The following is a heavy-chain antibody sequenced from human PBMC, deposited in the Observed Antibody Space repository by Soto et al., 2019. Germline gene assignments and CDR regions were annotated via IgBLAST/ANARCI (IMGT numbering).Heavy chain of an antibody. Sequence: SETLSLTCTVSGGSIRSGGYYWSWVRQNPRSGLEWIGNIYYSGNTYYTPSLKSRLTISVDTSKNQFSLNLSSVTAADTAVYYCARDRLMATAGTARHYFGLDVWGQGTTVTVSS. CDR2: IYYSGNT. D-gene: IGHD5-18*01. V-gene: IGHV4-31*03. CDR1: GGSIRSGGYY. J-gene: IGHJ6*02. CDR3: ARDRLMATAGTARHYFGLDV.